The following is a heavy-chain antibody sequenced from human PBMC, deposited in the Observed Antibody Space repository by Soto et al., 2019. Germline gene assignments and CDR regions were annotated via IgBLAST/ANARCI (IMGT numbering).Heavy chain of an antibody. V-gene: IGHV3-23*01. J-gene: IGHJ5*01. CDR1: RFTFSDFA. D-gene: IGHD1-26*01. CDR3: AKDAVPSNGKWDWFDS. CDR2: IGGGGTDT. Sequence: DVQLLESGGGLVQPGGSLTLSCAASRFTFSDFAMNWVRQAPGKGLEWVSSIGGGGTDTYYEDSAKGRFTISRDNSKNTLYLQMDSLRDEDTAVYYCAKDAVPSNGKWDWFDSWGQGTLVIVSS.